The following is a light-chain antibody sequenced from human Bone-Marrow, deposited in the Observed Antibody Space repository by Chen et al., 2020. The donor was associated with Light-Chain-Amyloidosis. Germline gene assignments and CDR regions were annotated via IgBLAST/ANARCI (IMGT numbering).Light chain of an antibody. Sequence: SYDLTQPPSVSVSPGQTARITCSGDDLPTKYAYWYQQKPGHAPVLVIHRDTERPSGISERFSGSSSGTTATLTISGVQAEDEADYHCQSADSSGTYEVIFGGGTKLTVL. V-gene: IGLV3-25*03. CDR1: DLPTKY. J-gene: IGLJ2*01. CDR2: RDT. CDR3: QSADSSGTYEVI.